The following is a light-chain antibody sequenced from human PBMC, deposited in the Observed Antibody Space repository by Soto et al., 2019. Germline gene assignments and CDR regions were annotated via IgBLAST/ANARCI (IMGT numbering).Light chain of an antibody. CDR1: QSVSSSY. CDR3: QRYGSSPTWT. J-gene: IGKJ1*01. V-gene: IGKV3-20*01. CDR2: GAS. Sequence: EIVLTQSPGTLSLSPGERATLSCRASQSVSSSYLAGYQQKPGQAPRLLIYGASSRATGIPDRFSGSGSGTDFTLTISRLEPEDFAVYYCQRYGSSPTWTFGQGTKVEIK.